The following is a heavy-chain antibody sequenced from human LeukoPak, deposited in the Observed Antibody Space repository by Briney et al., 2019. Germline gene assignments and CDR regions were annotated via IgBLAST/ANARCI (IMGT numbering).Heavy chain of an antibody. CDR1: GYTFTRYY. CDR3: AREAYSGNFGYYYYYYYMDV. Sequence: ASVKVSCKASGYTFTRYYMHWVRQAPGQGLEWMGILNPSGGITSYAQKFQGRVTMTRDMSTSTVYMELMSLTSDDTAVYYCAREAYSGNFGYYYYYYYMDVWGKGTTVTISS. V-gene: IGHV1-46*01. J-gene: IGHJ6*03. D-gene: IGHD1-26*01. CDR2: LNPSGGIT.